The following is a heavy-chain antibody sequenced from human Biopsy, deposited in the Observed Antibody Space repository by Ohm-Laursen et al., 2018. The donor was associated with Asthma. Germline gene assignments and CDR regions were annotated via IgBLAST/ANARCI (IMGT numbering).Heavy chain of an antibody. D-gene: IGHD4-17*01. V-gene: IGHV4-30-4*01. CDR1: GGYIDSRDWS. J-gene: IGHJ6*01. Sequence: SQTLSLTCTVSGGYIDSRDWSWCWIRQSPGKGLQWLGYAHFSGSTHYNPSLDRRISMSVDTSKNQVSLSLTSVSAADTAVYFCARVKRYGDIFFGMDVWGQGTTVTVSS. CDR2: AHFSGST. CDR3: ARVKRYGDIFFGMDV.